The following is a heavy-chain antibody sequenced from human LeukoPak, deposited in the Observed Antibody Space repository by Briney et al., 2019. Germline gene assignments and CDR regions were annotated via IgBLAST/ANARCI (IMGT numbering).Heavy chain of an antibody. J-gene: IGHJ4*02. Sequence: GALRLSCTASGFTFSSYAMNWVRQPPGKGLEWVSGIGAGGTFTYYADSVKGRFTIFRDNSRNTLYLQMNSLRADDTAVYYCAKDLDYTTCGYYFDYWGQGTLVTVSS. V-gene: IGHV3-23*01. CDR2: IGAGGTFT. CDR1: GFTFSSYA. D-gene: IGHD4-11*01. CDR3: AKDLDYTTCGYYFDY.